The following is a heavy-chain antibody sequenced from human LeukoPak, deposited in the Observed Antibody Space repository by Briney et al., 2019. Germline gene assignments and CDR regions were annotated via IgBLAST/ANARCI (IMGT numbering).Heavy chain of an antibody. Sequence: ASVKVSCKASGYSFTSYGISWVRQAPGQGLEWVGWISVYNGNTNYAQKLQDRVTIPTDTSTSTAYMELRRLRSDDTAVYYCAGWGDCSSTSCYGSSRWFDPWGQGTLVTVSS. CDR1: GYSFTSYG. V-gene: IGHV1-18*01. D-gene: IGHD2-2*01. CDR3: AGWGDCSSTSCYGSSRWFDP. CDR2: ISVYNGNT. J-gene: IGHJ5*02.